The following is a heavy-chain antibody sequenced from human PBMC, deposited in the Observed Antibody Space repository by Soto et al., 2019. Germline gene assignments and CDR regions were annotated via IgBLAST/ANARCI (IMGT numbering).Heavy chain of an antibody. V-gene: IGHV2-5*01. CDR3: AHRRPYSNSPEYFFDY. Sequence: QITLKESGPTLVKPTQTLTLTCTFSGFSLSTSGVDVGWIRQPPGKALEWLALIYLNDDKRYSPSLKIRLTNTKDTSKTPVVLTMTNMDPLDTATYYCAHRRPYSNSPEYFFDYWGQGTLVTVSS. J-gene: IGHJ4*02. CDR1: GFSLSTSGVD. CDR2: IYLNDDK. D-gene: IGHD6-6*01.